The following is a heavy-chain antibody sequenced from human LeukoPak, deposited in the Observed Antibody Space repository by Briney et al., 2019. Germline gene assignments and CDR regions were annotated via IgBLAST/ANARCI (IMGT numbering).Heavy chain of an antibody. CDR2: ISSSGSTI. J-gene: IGHJ4*02. CDR1: GFTFSDYY. Sequence: PGGSLRLSCAASGFTFSDYYMSWIRQAPGKGLEWVSHISSSGSTIYYADSVKGRFTISRDNAKNSLYLQMNSLRAEDTAVYYCARDDTFGGVTENVYWGQGTLVTVSS. D-gene: IGHD3-16*01. V-gene: IGHV3-11*01. CDR3: ARDDTFGGVTENVY.